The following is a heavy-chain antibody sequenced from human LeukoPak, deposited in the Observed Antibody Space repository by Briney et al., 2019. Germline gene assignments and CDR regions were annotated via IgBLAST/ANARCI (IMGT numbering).Heavy chain of an antibody. Sequence: GGSLRLSCAASGFIFSDYYMNWIRQAPGKGLEWVSYISSRGSTIYYADSVKGRFTISRDNAKDSLYLQMNSLRAEDTAVYYCARGDQTYYYYGMDVWGQGTTVTVSS. CDR3: ARGDQTYYYYGMDV. D-gene: IGHD2-2*01. CDR2: ISSRGSTI. J-gene: IGHJ6*02. V-gene: IGHV3-11*01. CDR1: GFIFSDYY.